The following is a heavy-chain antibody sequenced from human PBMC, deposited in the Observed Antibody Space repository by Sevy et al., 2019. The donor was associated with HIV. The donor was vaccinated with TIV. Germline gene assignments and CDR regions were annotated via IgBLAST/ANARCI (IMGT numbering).Heavy chain of an antibody. CDR3: ARGGYWYSSLSFDY. Sequence: SETLSLTCAVYGGSFSGYSWSWIRQPPGKGLEWIGEINDSGSTNYNPSLKSRVTISVDTSKNQFSLKLSAVTAADTAVYYCARGGYWYSSLSFDYWGQGTLVTVSS. D-gene: IGHD6-13*01. CDR1: GGSFSGYS. CDR2: INDSGST. V-gene: IGHV4-34*01. J-gene: IGHJ4*02.